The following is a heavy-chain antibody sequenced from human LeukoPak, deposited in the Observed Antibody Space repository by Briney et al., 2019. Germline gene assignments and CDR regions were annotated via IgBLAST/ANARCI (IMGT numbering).Heavy chain of an antibody. CDR3: ASVVPRSVLRFLEWLSFDY. CDR1: GGTFSSYA. V-gene: IGHV1-69*13. J-gene: IGHJ4*02. Sequence: GASVKVSCKASGGTFSSYAISWVRQAPGQGLEWMGGIIPIFGTANYAQKFQGRVTITADESTSTAYMELSSLRSEDTAVYYCASVVPRSVLRFLEWLSFDYWGQGTLVTVSS. D-gene: IGHD3-3*01. CDR2: IIPIFGTA.